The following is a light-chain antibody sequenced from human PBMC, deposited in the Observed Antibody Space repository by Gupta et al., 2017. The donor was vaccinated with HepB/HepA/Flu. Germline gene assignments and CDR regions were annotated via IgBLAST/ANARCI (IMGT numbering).Light chain of an antibody. V-gene: IGLV1-47*01. J-gene: IGLJ3*02. CDR3: AAWDDSLSGPV. CDR2: RNN. CDR1: SSNIGSNY. Sequence: QSVLTQPPSASATPGPRVTISCSGSSSNIGSNYVYWYQQLPGTAPKLLIYRNNQRPSGVPDRFSGSKSGTSASLAISGLRSEDEADYYCAAWDDSLSGPVFGGGTKLTVL.